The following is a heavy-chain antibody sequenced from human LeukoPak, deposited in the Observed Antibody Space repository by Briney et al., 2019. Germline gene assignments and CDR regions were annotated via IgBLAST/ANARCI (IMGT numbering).Heavy chain of an antibody. Sequence: ASVKVSCKASGYTFTSYDVNWVRQATGQGLEWMGWMNPNSGNTGYAQKFQGRVTMTRNTSISTAYMELSSLRSEDTAVYYCARRESGYSSSWYQNNWFDPWGQGTLVTVSS. V-gene: IGHV1-8*01. CDR1: GYTFTSYD. CDR3: ARRESGYSSSWYQNNWFDP. J-gene: IGHJ5*02. D-gene: IGHD6-13*01. CDR2: MNPNSGNT.